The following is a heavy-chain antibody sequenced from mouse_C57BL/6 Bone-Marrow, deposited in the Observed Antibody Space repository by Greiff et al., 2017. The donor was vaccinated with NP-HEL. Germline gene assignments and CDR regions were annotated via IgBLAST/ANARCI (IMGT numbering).Heavy chain of an antibody. J-gene: IGHJ3*01. CDR1: GYTFTSYW. Sequence: QVHVKQSGAELAKPGASVKLSCKASGYTFTSYWMHWVKQRPGQGLEWIGYINPSSGYTKYNQKFKDKATLTADKSSSTAYMQLSSLTYEDSAVYYFASKIYYGYDWFAYWGQGTRVTVSA. V-gene: IGHV1-7*01. CDR2: INPSSGYT. CDR3: ASKIYYGYDWFAY. D-gene: IGHD2-2*01.